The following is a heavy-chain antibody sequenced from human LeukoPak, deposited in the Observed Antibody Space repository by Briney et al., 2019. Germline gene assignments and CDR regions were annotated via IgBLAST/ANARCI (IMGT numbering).Heavy chain of an antibody. D-gene: IGHD2/OR15-2a*01. CDR3: AKDSAKKYDDY. V-gene: IGHV3-23*01. Sequence: PGGSLRLSCAASGFTFSSSAMSWVRLAPGKGLEWVSGISGSDGSTYYADSVKGRFTIPRDNSKNTLFLQMNSLRAEDTAVYYCAKDSAKKYDDYWGQGTLVTVSS. CDR2: ISGSDGST. J-gene: IGHJ4*02. CDR1: GFTFSSSA.